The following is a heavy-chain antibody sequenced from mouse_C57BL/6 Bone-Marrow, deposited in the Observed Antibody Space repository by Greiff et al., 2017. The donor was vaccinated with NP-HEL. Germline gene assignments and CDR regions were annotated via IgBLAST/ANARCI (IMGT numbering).Heavy chain of an antibody. V-gene: IGHV7-3*01. Sequence: EVQLVESGGGLVQPGGSLSLSCAASGFTFTDYYMSWVRQPPGKALEWLGFIRNKANGYTTEYSASVKGRFTISRDNSQSILYLQMNALRAEDSATYYCARLTTVVATDWYFDVWGTGTTVTVSS. CDR2: IRNKANGYTT. J-gene: IGHJ1*03. CDR1: GFTFTDYY. D-gene: IGHD1-1*01. CDR3: ARLTTVVATDWYFDV.